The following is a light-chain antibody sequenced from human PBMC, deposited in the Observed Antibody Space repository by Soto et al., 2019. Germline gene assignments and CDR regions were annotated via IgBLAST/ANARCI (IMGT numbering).Light chain of an antibody. Sequence: IVLTQSPGTLSLSQGERATLSCRASQTGNNNYLAWYQHKSGQAPRLLIYGVYTRASGIPDRFSGSGSGTEFTLTITRLEPEDSAVYFCQHYGYSQWTFGQGTKVDIK. V-gene: IGKV3-20*01. CDR2: GVY. CDR1: QTGNNNY. J-gene: IGKJ1*01. CDR3: QHYGYSQWT.